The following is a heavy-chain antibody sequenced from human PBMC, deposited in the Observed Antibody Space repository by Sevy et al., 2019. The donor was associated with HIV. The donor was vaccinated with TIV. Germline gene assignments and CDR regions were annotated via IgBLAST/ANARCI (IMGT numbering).Heavy chain of an antibody. CDR3: VKDFGGPTDY. J-gene: IGHJ4*02. CDR1: GFSITSYW. D-gene: IGHD3-16*01. CDR2: MNEDGSVT. Sequence: GGSLRLSCAGSGFSITSYWMHWVRQAPGKGLVWVSRMNEDGSVTNHADSVRGRFTISRDIAKNTLYLQMNSISVDDTAVYHCVKDFGGPTDYWGQGNVVTVSS. V-gene: IGHV3-74*01.